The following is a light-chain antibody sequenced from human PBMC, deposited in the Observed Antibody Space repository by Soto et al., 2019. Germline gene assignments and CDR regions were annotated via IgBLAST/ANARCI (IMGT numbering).Light chain of an antibody. V-gene: IGLV2-11*01. Sequence: QSALTQPRSVSGSPGQSVTISCTGTSSDVGGYNYVSWYQRHPGKAPKLMIYDVIKRPSGVPDRFSGSKSGNTASLTISGLQAEDEADYYCAAWDDNLSGPVFGGGTKLTVL. CDR2: DVI. CDR3: AAWDDNLSGPV. J-gene: IGLJ2*01. CDR1: SSDVGGYNY.